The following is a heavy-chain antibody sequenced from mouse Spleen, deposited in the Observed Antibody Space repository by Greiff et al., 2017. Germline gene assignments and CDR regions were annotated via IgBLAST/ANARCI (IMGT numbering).Heavy chain of an antibody. V-gene: IGHV1-4*01. CDR1: GYTFTSYT. CDR2: INPSSGYT. D-gene: IGHD1-1*01. Sequence: VQGVESGAELARPGASVKMSCKASGYTFTSYTMHWVKQRPGQGLEWIGYINPSSGYTNYNQKFKDKATLTADKSSSTAYMQLSSLTSEDSAVYYCARASYYYGSSLYAMDYWGQGTSVTVSS. CDR3: ARASYYYGSSLYAMDY. J-gene: IGHJ4*01.